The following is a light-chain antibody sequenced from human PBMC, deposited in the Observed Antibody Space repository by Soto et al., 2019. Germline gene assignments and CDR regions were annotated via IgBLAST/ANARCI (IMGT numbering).Light chain of an antibody. J-gene: IGKJ1*01. Sequence: EIVLTQSPGTLSLSPGERATLFCRASQSVSSYLAWYQQKPGQAPRLLIYGASTRATGSPDRFSASGSATEFTLTISSLQSEDFAAYYCQQYNDWPRTFGQGTKVDIK. V-gene: IGKV3-15*01. CDR3: QQYNDWPRT. CDR2: GAS. CDR1: QSVSSY.